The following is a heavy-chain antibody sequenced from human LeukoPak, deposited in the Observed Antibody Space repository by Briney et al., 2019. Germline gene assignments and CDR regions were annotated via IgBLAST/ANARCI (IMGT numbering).Heavy chain of an antibody. CDR2: IKQDGSEK. J-gene: IGHJ4*02. D-gene: IGHD1-26*01. V-gene: IGHV3-7*01. Sequence: PGGSLRLSCAASGFTFSDNYMSWIRQAPGKGLEWVANIKQDGSEKYYVDSVKGRFTISRDNAKNSLYLQMNSLRAEDTAVYYCARVFSVGAIGYWGQGTLVTVSS. CDR1: GFTFSDNY. CDR3: ARVFSVGAIGY.